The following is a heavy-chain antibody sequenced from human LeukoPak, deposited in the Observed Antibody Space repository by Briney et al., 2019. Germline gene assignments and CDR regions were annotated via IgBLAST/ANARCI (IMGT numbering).Heavy chain of an antibody. V-gene: IGHV3-30*18. CDR2: ISYDGSNK. J-gene: IGHJ6*02. CDR3: AKEAYGDYGVYYYGMDV. D-gene: IGHD4-17*01. CDR1: GFTFRSYG. Sequence: SLRLSYAASGFTFRSYGMHWVRQAPGKGLEWVADISYDGSNKYYADSVKGRFTISRDNSKNTLYLQMNSLRAEDTAVYYCAKEAYGDYGVYYYGMDVWGQGTTVTVSS.